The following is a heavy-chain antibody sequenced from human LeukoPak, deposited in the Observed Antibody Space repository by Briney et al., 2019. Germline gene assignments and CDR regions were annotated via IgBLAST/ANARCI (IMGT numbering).Heavy chain of an antibody. CDR3: ARGIPADY. Sequence: ASVKVSCTASGYDFTRYYVHWVRQAPGQGLEWMGVINPSGGSTTYAQKFQGRVTMTRDTSTSTVYMELSSVRSEDTALYYCARGIPADYWGQGTLVTVSS. D-gene: IGHD6-13*01. CDR2: INPSGGST. J-gene: IGHJ4*02. CDR1: GYDFTRYY. V-gene: IGHV1-46*01.